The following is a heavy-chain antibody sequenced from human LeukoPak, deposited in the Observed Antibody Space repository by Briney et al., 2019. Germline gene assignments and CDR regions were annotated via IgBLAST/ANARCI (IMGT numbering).Heavy chain of an antibody. D-gene: IGHD3-16*01. CDR2: IYYSGST. V-gene: IGHV4-59*01. CDR3: ARVAGDPGQKYYYGMDV. J-gene: IGHJ6*02. Sequence: SETLSLTCTVSGGSISSYYWSWIRQPPGKGLEWIGYIYYSGSTNYNPSLKSRVTISVDTSKNQFSLKLSSVTAADTAVYYCARVAGDPGQKYYYGMDVWGQGTTVTVSS. CDR1: GGSISSYY.